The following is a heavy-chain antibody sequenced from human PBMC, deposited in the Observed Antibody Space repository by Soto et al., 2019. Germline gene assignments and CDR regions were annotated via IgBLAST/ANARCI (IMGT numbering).Heavy chain of an antibody. D-gene: IGHD1-26*01. CDR2: TYYRDKWYY. J-gene: IGHJ4*01. V-gene: IGHV6-1*01. CDR1: GDSVSSKSAG. Sequence: PSEPLSITCAIPGDSVSSKSAGWSWVRQSPSRGLEWLGRTYYRDKWYYEYAISVRGRITINPDTSKNQYALQLNAVTPEDTAVYFCARGEQYSGRIFDYWGQGTLVTVSS. CDR3: ARGEQYSGRIFDY.